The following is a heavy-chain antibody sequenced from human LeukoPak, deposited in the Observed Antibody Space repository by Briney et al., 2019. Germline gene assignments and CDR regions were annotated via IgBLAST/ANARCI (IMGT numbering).Heavy chain of an antibody. Sequence: GGSLRLSCAASGFTFDDYAMHWVRQAPGKGLEWVSGISWNSGSIGYADSVKGRFTISRHNAKNSLYLQLNSLRAEDTAVYYCARATSGSRDGYNWRFDYWGQGTPVTVSS. J-gene: IGHJ4*02. CDR3: ARATSGSRDGYNWRFDY. CDR1: GFTFDDYA. D-gene: IGHD5-24*01. CDR2: ISWNSGSI. V-gene: IGHV3-9*01.